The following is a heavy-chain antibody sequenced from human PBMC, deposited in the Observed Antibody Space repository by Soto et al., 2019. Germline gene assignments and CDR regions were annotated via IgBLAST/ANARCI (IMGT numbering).Heavy chain of an antibody. Sequence: GGSLSLSSAASGVHFSSYCMHWVRQAPGKGLEWVAVISYDGSNKYYADSVKGRFTISRDNSKNTLYLQMNSLRAEDTAVYYCAKDPLRYCSGGSCYGWFDPWGQGTLVTVSS. CDR2: ISYDGSNK. V-gene: IGHV3-30*18. J-gene: IGHJ5*02. CDR3: AKDPLRYCSGGSCYGWFDP. CDR1: GVHFSSYC. D-gene: IGHD2-15*01.